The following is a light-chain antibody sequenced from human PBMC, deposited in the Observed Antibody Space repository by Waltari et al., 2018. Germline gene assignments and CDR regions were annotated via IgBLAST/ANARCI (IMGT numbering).Light chain of an antibody. V-gene: IGKV3-20*01. CDR1: QSFTRY. J-gene: IGKJ1*01. CDR2: DAS. Sequence: DIVLTQSPGTLSLSPGERATLPCRASQSFTRYLAWYQHKPGQAPRLLTYDASTRAAGIADRFTGSGFGTDFTLTISRLEPEDSAVYYCQHYVRLPVTFGQGTKVEIK. CDR3: QHYVRLPVT.